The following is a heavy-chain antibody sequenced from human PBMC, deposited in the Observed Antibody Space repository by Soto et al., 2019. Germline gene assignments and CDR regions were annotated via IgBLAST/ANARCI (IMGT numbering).Heavy chain of an antibody. V-gene: IGHV3-7*03. D-gene: IGHD6-13*01. CDR3: AREHSRQVGWGYYYYGMDV. CDR1: GFTFSSYW. CDR2: IKQDGSEK. J-gene: IGHJ6*02. Sequence: GGSLRLSCAASGFTFSSYWTSWVRQAPGKGLEWVANIKQDGSEKYYVDSVKGRFTISRDNAKNSLYLQMNSLRAEDTAVYYCAREHSRQVGWGYYYYGMDVWGQGTTVTVSS.